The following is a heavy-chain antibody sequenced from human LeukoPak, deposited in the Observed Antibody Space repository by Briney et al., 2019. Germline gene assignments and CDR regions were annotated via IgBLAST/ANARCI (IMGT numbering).Heavy chain of an antibody. Sequence: PSETLSLTCTVSGGSISSGDYYWSWIHQPPGKGLEWIGYIYYSGSTYYNPSLKSRVTISVDTSKNQFSLKLGSVTAADTAVYYCARAPPGVAFDIWGQGTMVTVSS. V-gene: IGHV4-30-4*08. CDR3: ARAPPGVAFDI. CDR2: IYYSGST. D-gene: IGHD2-8*01. J-gene: IGHJ3*02. CDR1: GGSISSGDYY.